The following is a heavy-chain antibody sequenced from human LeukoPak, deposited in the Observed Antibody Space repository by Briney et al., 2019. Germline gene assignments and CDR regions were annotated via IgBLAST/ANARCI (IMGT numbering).Heavy chain of an antibody. CDR3: ARQEQSFRISSYFDY. J-gene: IGHJ4*02. CDR2: INSDGSST. Sequence: GGSLRLSCAASRFTFSSYWMHWVRQAPGKGLVWVSRINSDGSSTSYADSVKGRFTISRDNAKNTLYLQMNSLRAEDTAVYYCARQEQSFRISSYFDYWGQGTLVTVSS. D-gene: IGHD6-13*01. CDR1: RFTFSSYW. V-gene: IGHV3-74*01.